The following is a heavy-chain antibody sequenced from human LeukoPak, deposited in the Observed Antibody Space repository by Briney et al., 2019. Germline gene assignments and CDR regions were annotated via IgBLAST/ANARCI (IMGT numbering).Heavy chain of an antibody. Sequence: SETLSLTCTVSGGSISGSSYYWGWIRQPPGKGLEWIGYIYYSGSTNYNPSLKSRVTISVDTSKNQFSLKLSSVTAADTAVYYCARGLMMAVAGRGEFHYWGQGTLVTVSS. V-gene: IGHV4-61*05. J-gene: IGHJ4*02. CDR2: IYYSGST. D-gene: IGHD6-13*01. CDR1: GGSISGSSYY. CDR3: ARGLMMAVAGRGEFHY.